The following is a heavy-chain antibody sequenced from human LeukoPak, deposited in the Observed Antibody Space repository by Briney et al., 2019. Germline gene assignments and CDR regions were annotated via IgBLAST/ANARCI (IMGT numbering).Heavy chain of an antibody. J-gene: IGHJ5*02. V-gene: IGHV3-11*01. D-gene: IGHD3-16*01. CDR1: GFTFSDSY. Sequence: GGSPRLSCAASGFTFSDSYMSWIRQAPGKGLECISYISSSGSTIYYADSVKGRITISRDNARNSLYLEMNSLRAEDTAVYYCARGVDDAADGAGCFDPWGQGTLVTVSS. CDR2: ISSSGSTI. CDR3: ARGVDDAADGAGCFDP.